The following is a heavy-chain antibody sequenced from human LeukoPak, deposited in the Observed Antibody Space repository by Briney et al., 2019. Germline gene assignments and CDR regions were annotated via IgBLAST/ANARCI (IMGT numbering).Heavy chain of an antibody. J-gene: IGHJ3*02. V-gene: IGHV3-48*03. CDR1: GFTFSSYE. CDR2: ISSSGSTI. Sequence: GGSLRLSCAASGFTFSSYEMNWVRQAPGKGLEWVSYISSSGSTIYYADSVKGRFTISRDNSKNTLYLQMNSLRAEDTAVYYCALTYYYDSSGQWGAFDIWGQGTMVTVSS. CDR3: ALTYYYDSSGQWGAFDI. D-gene: IGHD3-22*01.